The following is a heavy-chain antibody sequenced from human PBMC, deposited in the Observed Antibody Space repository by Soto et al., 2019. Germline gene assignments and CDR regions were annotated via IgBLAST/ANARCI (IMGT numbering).Heavy chain of an antibody. Sequence: QVQLVESGGGVVQPGRSLRLSCAASGFTFSSYGMHWVRQAPGKGLEWVAVISYDGSNKYYADSVKGRFTISRDNSKNTLYLQMNSLRAEDTAVYYCAKDQKYGYGGYFDYWGQGTLVTVSS. J-gene: IGHJ4*02. D-gene: IGHD4-17*01. CDR3: AKDQKYGYGGYFDY. CDR2: ISYDGSNK. CDR1: GFTFSSYG. V-gene: IGHV3-30*18.